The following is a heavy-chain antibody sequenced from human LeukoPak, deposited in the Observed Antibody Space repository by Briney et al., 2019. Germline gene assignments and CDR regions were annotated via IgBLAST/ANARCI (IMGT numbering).Heavy chain of an antibody. CDR3: ARGIAVAGTTRRDYYFDY. V-gene: IGHV3-30-3*01. J-gene: IGHJ4*02. CDR2: ISYDGSNK. CDR1: GFTFSSYA. Sequence: GGSLRLSCAASGFTFSSYAMHWVRQAPGKGPEWVAVISYDGSNKYYADSVKGRFTISRDNSKNTLYLQMNSLRAEDTAVYYCARGIAVAGTTRRDYYFDYWGQGTLVTVSS. D-gene: IGHD6-19*01.